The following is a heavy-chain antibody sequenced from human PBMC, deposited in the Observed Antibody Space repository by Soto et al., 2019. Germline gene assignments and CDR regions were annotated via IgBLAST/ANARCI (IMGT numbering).Heavy chain of an antibody. Sequence: GGSLRLSCAASGFTFSSYEMNWVRQAPGKGLEWVSYISSGGTTIYYADSVKGRFTISRDNAKNSLDLQMNSLRDEDTAVYYCARRITMVRGPYYYYAMDVWGQGTTVTVSS. CDR3: ARRITMVRGPYYYYAMDV. D-gene: IGHD3-10*01. CDR1: GFTFSSYE. J-gene: IGHJ6*02. V-gene: IGHV3-48*03. CDR2: ISSGGTTI.